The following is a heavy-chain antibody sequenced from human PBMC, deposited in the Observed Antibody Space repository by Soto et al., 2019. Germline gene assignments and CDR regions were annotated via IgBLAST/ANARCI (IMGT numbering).Heavy chain of an antibody. J-gene: IGHJ3*02. CDR2: IYYSGST. CDR1: GGSISSSSYY. CDR3: ARPSTSMDGAFDI. V-gene: IGHV4-39*01. Sequence: SETLSLTCTVSGGSISSSSYYWGWIRQPPGKGLEWIGSIYYSGSTYYNPSLKSRVTISVDTSKNQFSLKLSSVTAADTAVYYCARPSTSMDGAFDIWGQGTMVTVSS. D-gene: IGHD2-2*03.